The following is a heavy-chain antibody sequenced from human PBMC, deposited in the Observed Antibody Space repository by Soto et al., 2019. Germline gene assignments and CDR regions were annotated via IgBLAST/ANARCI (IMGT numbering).Heavy chain of an antibody. J-gene: IGHJ6*03. CDR3: ARGITIFGVVTHYYYYYYMDV. V-gene: IGHV1-18*01. CDR1: GYTFTSYG. Sequence: ASVKVSCKASGYTFTSYGISWVRQAPGQGLEWMGWISAYNGNTNYAQKLQGRVTMTTDTSTSTAYMELRSLRSDDTAVYYCARGITIFGVVTHYYYYYYMDVWGKGTTVTVS. D-gene: IGHD3-3*01. CDR2: ISAYNGNT.